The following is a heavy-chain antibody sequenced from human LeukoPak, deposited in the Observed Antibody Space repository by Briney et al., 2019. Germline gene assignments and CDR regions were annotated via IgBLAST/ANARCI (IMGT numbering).Heavy chain of an antibody. V-gene: IGHV3-30*03. Sequence: QPGGSLRLSCAASGFTFSSYGMHWVRQAPGKGLEWVAVISYDGSNKYYADSVKGRFTISRDNSKNTLYLQMNSLRAEDTAVYYCARDDVAVTGALDFWGQGTLVTVSS. D-gene: IGHD6-19*01. CDR2: ISYDGSNK. J-gene: IGHJ4*02. CDR3: ARDDVAVTGALDF. CDR1: GFTFSSYG.